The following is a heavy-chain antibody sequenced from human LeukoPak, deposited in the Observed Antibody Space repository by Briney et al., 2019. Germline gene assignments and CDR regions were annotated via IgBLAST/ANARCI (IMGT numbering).Heavy chain of an antibody. CDR2: IYYSGST. CDR1: GGSISSGGYY. CDR3: ARVYWNYIDY. V-gene: IGHV4-31*03. D-gene: IGHD2-8*02. Sequence: SETLSLTCTVSGGSISSGGYYWSWIRQHPGKGLEWIGYIYYSGSTYYNPSLKSRVTISVDTPKNQFSLKLSSVTAADTAVYYCARVYWNYIDYWGQGTLVTVSS. J-gene: IGHJ4*02.